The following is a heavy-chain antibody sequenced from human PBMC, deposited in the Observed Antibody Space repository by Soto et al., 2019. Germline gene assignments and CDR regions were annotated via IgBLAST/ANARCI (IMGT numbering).Heavy chain of an antibody. D-gene: IGHD2-15*01. V-gene: IGHV4-34*01. J-gene: IGHJ4*02. CDR3: ARGVRVLEYCSGGSCSGTRKAPFDY. CDR2: INHSGST. Sequence: SETLSLTCAVYGGSFSGYYWSWIRQPPGKGLEWIGEINHSGSTNYNPSLKSRVTISVDTSKNQFSLKLSSVTAADTAVYYCARGVRVLEYCSGGSCSGTRKAPFDYWGQGTLVTVSS. CDR1: GGSFSGYY.